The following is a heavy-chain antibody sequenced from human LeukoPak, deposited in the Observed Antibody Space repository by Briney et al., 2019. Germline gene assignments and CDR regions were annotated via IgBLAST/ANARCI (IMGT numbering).Heavy chain of an antibody. CDR3: AKERGVLRFLEWLSPLGY. J-gene: IGHJ4*02. CDR2: ISGSGGST. CDR1: GFTLSSYA. Sequence: PGGSLRLSCAASGFTLSSYAMSWVRQAPGKGLEWVSAISGSGGSTYYADSVKGRFTISRDNSKNTLYLQMNSLRAEDTAVYYCAKERGVLRFLEWLSPLGYWGQGTLVTVSS. V-gene: IGHV3-23*01. D-gene: IGHD3-3*01.